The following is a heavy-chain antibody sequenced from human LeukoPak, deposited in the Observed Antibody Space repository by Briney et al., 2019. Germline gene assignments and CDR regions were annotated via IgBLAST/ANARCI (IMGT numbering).Heavy chain of an antibody. CDR3: ALGTYYDFWSGYYDY. V-gene: IGHV1-18*01. Sequence: GASVKVSCKASGYTFTSYGISWVRQAPGQGLEWMGWISAYNGNTNYAQKLQGRVTMTTDTSTSTAYMELRSLRSDDTAVYYCALGTYYDFWSGYYDYWGQGTLVTVSS. CDR1: GYTFTSYG. J-gene: IGHJ4*02. CDR2: ISAYNGNT. D-gene: IGHD3-3*01.